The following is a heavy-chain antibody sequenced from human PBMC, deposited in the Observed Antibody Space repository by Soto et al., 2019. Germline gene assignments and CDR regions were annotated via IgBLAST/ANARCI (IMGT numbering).Heavy chain of an antibody. V-gene: IGHV2-5*02. D-gene: IGHD3-22*01. J-gene: IGHJ4*02. CDR2: IYWDDDK. CDR3: AHTGITMIVAPPCFDY. Sequence: QITLKESGPTLVKPTQTLTLTCTFSGFSLSTSGVGVGWIRQPPGKALEWLALIYWDDDKRYSPSLKSRLTITKDTSKNQVVLTMTNMDPVDTATYYCAHTGITMIVAPPCFDYWGQGTLVTGSS. CDR1: GFSLSTSGVG.